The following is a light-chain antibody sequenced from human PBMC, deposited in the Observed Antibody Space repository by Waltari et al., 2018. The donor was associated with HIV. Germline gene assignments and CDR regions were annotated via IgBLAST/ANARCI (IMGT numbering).Light chain of an antibody. CDR3: CSYGGTWTNVV. Sequence: QSALTQPRSVSGSPGQSVTISCTGTSGGFSNYNYVSWYQQHPGKAPKLIIYDVLKRPSGGPDRFSGAKSGNTASRTISGLQADDEAEYYCCSYGGTWTNVVFGGGTELTVL. J-gene: IGLJ2*01. CDR1: SGGFSNYNY. CDR2: DVL. V-gene: IGLV2-11*01.